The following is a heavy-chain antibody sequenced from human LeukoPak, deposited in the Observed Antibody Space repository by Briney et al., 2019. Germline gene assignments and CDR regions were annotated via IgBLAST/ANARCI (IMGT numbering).Heavy chain of an antibody. D-gene: IGHD3-22*01. CDR3: ARDYFVYDSSGYYPFDY. Sequence: PGGSLRLSCAASEFSVGSNYMTWVRQAPGKGLEWVSLIYSGGSTYYADSVKGRFTISRDNSKNTLYLQMNSLRAEDTALYYCARDYFVYDSSGYYPFDYWGQGTLVTVSS. J-gene: IGHJ4*02. V-gene: IGHV3-66*01. CDR1: EFSVGSNY. CDR2: IYSGGST.